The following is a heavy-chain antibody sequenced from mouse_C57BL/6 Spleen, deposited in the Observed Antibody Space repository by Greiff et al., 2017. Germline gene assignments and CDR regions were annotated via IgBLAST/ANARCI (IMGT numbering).Heavy chain of an antibody. D-gene: IGHD2-12*01. CDR2: INPSSGYT. CDR1: GYTFTSYW. Sequence: QVQLQQSGAELAKPGASVTLSCKASGYTFTSYWMHWVKQRPGQGLEWIGYINPSSGYTKYNQKFKDKATLTADKSSSTAYMQLSSLTYEDSAVYYCARSDCYDESRLGGCAMDYWGQGTSVTVSS. CDR3: ARSDCYDESRLGGCAMDY. J-gene: IGHJ4*01. V-gene: IGHV1-7*01.